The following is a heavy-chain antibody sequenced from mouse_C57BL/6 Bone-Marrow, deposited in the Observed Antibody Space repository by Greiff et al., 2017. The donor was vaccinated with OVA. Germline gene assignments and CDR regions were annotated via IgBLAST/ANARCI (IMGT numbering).Heavy chain of an antibody. CDR2: IDPSDSET. CDR1: GYTFTSYW. CDR3: ARSRTGTWAY. Sequence: QVQLKQPGAELVRPGSSVKLSCKASGYTFTSYWMDWVKQRPGQGLEWIGNIDPSDSETHYNQKFKDKATLTVDKSSSTAYMQLSSLTSEDSAVYYCARSRTGTWAYWGQGTLVTVSA. D-gene: IGHD4-1*01. V-gene: IGHV1-61*01. J-gene: IGHJ3*01.